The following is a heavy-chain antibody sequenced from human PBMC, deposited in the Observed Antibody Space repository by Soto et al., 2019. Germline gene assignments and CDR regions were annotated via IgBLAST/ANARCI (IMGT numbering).Heavy chain of an antibody. J-gene: IGHJ4*01. Sequence: EVHLLESGGGLVQPGGSLRLSCAASGFTFSNHGMTWVRQAPGKGLQWVSSICGTGGCTFYEDSVKGRFTISRDNSKGTLYLQMNNLRVEDTAVYYCAKIIDGAGSAFWGQGTLVTASP. V-gene: IGHV3-23*01. CDR1: GFTFSNHG. CDR2: ICGTGGCT. CDR3: AKIIDGAGSAF. D-gene: IGHD3-10*01.